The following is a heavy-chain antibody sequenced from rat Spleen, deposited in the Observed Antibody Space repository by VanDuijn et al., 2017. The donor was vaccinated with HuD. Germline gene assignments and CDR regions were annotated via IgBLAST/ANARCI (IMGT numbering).Heavy chain of an antibody. V-gene: IGHV5-7*01. CDR3: ARHNSGYGYFDY. CDR2: ISYDGSST. J-gene: IGHJ2*01. Sequence: EVQLVESGGGLVQPGGSLKLSCAASGFTFSDYNMAWVRQAPKKGLEWVATISYDGSSTYYRDSVKGRFTISRDNAKSTLYLQMDSLRSEDTATYYCARHNSGYGYFDYWGQGVMVTVSS. CDR1: GFTFSDYN. D-gene: IGHD4-3*01.